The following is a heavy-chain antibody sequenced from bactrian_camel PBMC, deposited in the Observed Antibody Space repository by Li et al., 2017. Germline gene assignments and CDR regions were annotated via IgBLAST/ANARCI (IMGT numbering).Heavy chain of an antibody. J-gene: IGHJ4*01. CDR1: GYTYKTYC. Sequence: HVQLVESGGGSVQSGGSLRLSCTASGYTYKTYCMGWFRQPPGKEREGVVGIDSDGRISYADSVKGRFIIFRDNAKNTLYLQMNSLKTEDTAVYYCVADLRSTASYASWGQGTQVTVS. D-gene: IGHD3*01. CDR3: VADLRSTASYAS. V-gene: IGHV3S26*01. CDR2: IDSDGRI.